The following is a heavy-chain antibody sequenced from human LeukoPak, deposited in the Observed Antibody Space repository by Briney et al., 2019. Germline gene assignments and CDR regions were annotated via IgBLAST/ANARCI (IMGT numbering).Heavy chain of an antibody. CDR1: GFTFSDDY. CDR3: ARGILAN. Sequence: GGSLRLSCAASGFTFSDDYMSWIRQAPGKGLEWVSYISRSGSSINYADSVKGRFTISRDNAKNSLYLQMNSLRAEDTAVLHCARGILANWGQGTLVTVSS. D-gene: IGHD1-26*01. J-gene: IGHJ4*02. CDR2: ISRSGSSI. V-gene: IGHV3-11*01.